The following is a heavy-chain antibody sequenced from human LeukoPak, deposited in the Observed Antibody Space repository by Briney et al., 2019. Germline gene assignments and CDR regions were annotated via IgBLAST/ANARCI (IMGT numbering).Heavy chain of an antibody. D-gene: IGHD3-3*02. J-gene: IGHJ4*02. V-gene: IGHV5-51*01. Sequence: GESLKISCKGSGYRFTDYWIGWVRQMPGKGLDWMGIIYPRDSDTRYSPSFQGQVTISADKSISTVYLQWSSLKASDAAMYYCARQADSMLDYWGQGTLVTVSS. CDR3: ARQADSMLDY. CDR1: GYRFTDYW. CDR2: IYPRDSDT.